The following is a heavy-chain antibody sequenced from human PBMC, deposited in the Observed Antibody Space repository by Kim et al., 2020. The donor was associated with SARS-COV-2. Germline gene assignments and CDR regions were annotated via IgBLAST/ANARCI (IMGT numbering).Heavy chain of an antibody. Sequence: PLKSRVTISVDTSTHQFSLKLSSVTAADTAVYYCARGLVSSSFFGGFDYWGQGTLVTVSS. J-gene: IGHJ4*02. CDR3: ARGLVSSSFFGGFDY. D-gene: IGHD6-6*01. V-gene: IGHV4-34*01.